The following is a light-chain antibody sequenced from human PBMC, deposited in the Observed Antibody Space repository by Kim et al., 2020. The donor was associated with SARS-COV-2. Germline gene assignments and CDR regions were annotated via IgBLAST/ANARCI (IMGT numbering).Light chain of an antibody. V-gene: IGLV2-8*01. CDR1: SRDVGGYNY. Sequence: GQSVTISCTGTSRDVGGYNYVSWYQQHAGKAPKLMIYEVTKRPSGVPDRFSGSKSGNTASLTVSGLQTEDEADYYCSSYAGTNNYVFGTGTKVTVL. J-gene: IGLJ1*01. CDR3: SSYAGTNNYV. CDR2: EVT.